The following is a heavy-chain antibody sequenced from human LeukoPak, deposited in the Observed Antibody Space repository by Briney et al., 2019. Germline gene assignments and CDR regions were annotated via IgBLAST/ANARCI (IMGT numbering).Heavy chain of an antibody. CDR2: ISGSGGST. CDR1: GFTFSSYA. V-gene: IGHV3-23*01. CDR3: AKNGLRFLEWLSSFDY. D-gene: IGHD3-3*01. Sequence: GGSLRLSCAASGFTFSSYAMSWVRQAPGKGLEWDSAISGSGGSTYYADSVKVRFTISRDNSKNTLYLQMNSLRAEDTAVYYCAKNGLRFLEWLSSFDYWGQGTLVTVSS. J-gene: IGHJ4*02.